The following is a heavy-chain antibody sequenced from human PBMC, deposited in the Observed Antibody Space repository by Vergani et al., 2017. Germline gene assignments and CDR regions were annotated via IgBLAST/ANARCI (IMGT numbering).Heavy chain of an antibody. V-gene: IGHV1-2*02. CDR1: GYTFTGYY. Sequence: QVQLVQSGAEVKKPGASVKVSCKASGYTFTGYYMHWVRQAPGQGLEWMGWINPNSGGTNYAQKFQGRVTMTRDTSISTAYMELSRLRSDDTAVYYCAIVSPITMVRGVTLYYWGQGTLVTVSS. D-gene: IGHD3-10*01. CDR2: INPNSGGT. J-gene: IGHJ4*02. CDR3: AIVSPITMVRGVTLYY.